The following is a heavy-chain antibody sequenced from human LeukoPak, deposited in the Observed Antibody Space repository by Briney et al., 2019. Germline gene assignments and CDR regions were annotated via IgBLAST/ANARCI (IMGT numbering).Heavy chain of an antibody. J-gene: IGHJ3*02. V-gene: IGHV3-21*01. CDR3: ARDVNGDAFDI. Sequence: PGGSLRLSCAASGFTFSSYSMNWVRQAPGKGLEWVLSISSSSSYIYYADSVKGRFTISRDNAKNSLYLQMNSLRAEDMAVYYCARDVNGDAFDIWGQGTMVTVSS. CDR1: GFTFSSYS. CDR2: ISSSSSYI.